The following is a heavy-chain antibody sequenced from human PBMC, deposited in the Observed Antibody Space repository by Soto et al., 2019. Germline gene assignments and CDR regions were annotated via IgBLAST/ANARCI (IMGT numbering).Heavy chain of an antibody. CDR1: GDSVSSNSAA. Sequence: SQTLSLTCAISGDSVSSNSAAWNWIRQSPSRGLEWLGRTYYRSKWYNDYAVSVKSRITINPDTSKNQFSLQLNSVTPGDTAVYYCSRDQVEYSSSSAGFYCSGGSCNYYYYGMDVWGQGTTVTVSS. V-gene: IGHV6-1*01. CDR3: SRDQVEYSSSSAGFYCSGGSCNYYYYGMDV. D-gene: IGHD2-15*01. CDR2: TYYRSKWYN. J-gene: IGHJ6*02.